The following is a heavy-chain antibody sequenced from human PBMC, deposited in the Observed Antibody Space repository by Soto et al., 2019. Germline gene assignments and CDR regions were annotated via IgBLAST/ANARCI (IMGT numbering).Heavy chain of an antibody. J-gene: IGHJ4*02. D-gene: IGHD3-22*01. Sequence: SETLSLTCAVSGGSISSSNWWSWVRQPPGKGLEWIGEIYHSGSTNYNPSLKSRVTRSVDKSKNQFSLKLSSVTAADTAVYYCASKPYYDSSGYFDYWGQGTLVTVSS. V-gene: IGHV4-4*02. CDR3: ASKPYYDSSGYFDY. CDR2: IYHSGST. CDR1: GGSISSSNW.